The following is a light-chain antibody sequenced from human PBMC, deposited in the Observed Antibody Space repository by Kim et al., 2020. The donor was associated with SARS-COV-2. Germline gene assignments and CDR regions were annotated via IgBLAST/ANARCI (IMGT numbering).Light chain of an antibody. CDR1: SSNIGNNY. Sequence: GQNVTISCSGSSSNIGNNYVSWYQQLPGTAPKLLIYDNDRRPSGILDRFSGSKSGTSATLGITGLQTGDEADYYCGTWDSSLSAGVFGGGTQLTVL. J-gene: IGLJ2*01. V-gene: IGLV1-51*01. CDR2: DND. CDR3: GTWDSSLSAGV.